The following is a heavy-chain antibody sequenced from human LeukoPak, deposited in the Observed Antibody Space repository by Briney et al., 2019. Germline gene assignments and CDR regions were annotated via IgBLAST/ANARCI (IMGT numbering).Heavy chain of an antibody. V-gene: IGHV3-23*01. Sequence: GGSLRLSCAASGFTFSSYAMSCVLQAPGKGLEWLSAISGSGGSTYYADSVKGRFTISRDNSKNTLYLQMNSLRAEDAAVYYCAKAMIRRVLLWFREPFDPWGQGTLVTVSS. J-gene: IGHJ5*02. D-gene: IGHD3-10*01. CDR1: GFTFSSYA. CDR3: AKAMIRRVLLWFREPFDP. CDR2: ISGSGGST.